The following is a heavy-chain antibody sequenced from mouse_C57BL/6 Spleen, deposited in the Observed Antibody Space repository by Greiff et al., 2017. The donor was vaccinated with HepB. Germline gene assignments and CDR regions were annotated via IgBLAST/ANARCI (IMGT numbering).Heavy chain of an antibody. CDR2: IDPETGGT. D-gene: IGHD2-2*01. CDR3: TRSGSTMVTTGFAY. V-gene: IGHV1-15*01. J-gene: IGHJ3*01. Sequence: VQLQQSGAELVRPGASVTLSCKASGYTFTDYEMHWVKQTPVHGLEWIGAIDPETGGTAYNQKFKGKAMLTADKSSSTAYMELRSLTSEDSAVYYCTRSGSTMVTTGFAYWGQGTLVTVSA. CDR1: GYTFTDYE.